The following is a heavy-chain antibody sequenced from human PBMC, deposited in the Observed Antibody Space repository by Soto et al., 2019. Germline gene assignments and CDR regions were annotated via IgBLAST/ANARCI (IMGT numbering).Heavy chain of an antibody. D-gene: IGHD4-17*01. CDR3: AKDRPYGDYFQGWFDP. J-gene: IGHJ5*02. V-gene: IGHV3-23*01. CDR2: ISGSGGST. CDR1: GFTFSSYA. Sequence: GGSLRLSCAASGFTFSSYAMSWVRQAPGKGLEWVSAISGSGGSTYYADSVKGRFTISRDNSKNTLYLQMNSLRAEDTAVYYCAKDRPYGDYFQGWFDPWGQGTLVTVSS.